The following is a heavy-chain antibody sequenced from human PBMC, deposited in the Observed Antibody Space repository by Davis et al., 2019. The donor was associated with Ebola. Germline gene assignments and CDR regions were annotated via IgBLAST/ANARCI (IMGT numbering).Heavy chain of an antibody. Sequence: SVKVSCKASGGTFSSYGISWVRQAPGQGLEWMGGIIPIFGTANYAQKFQGRVTITADESTSTAYMELSSLRSEDTAVYYCATMTTVTTAYYYGMDVWGQGTTVTVSS. D-gene: IGHD4-17*01. CDR3: ATMTTVTTAYYYGMDV. V-gene: IGHV1-69*13. CDR1: GGTFSSYG. J-gene: IGHJ6*02. CDR2: IIPIFGTA.